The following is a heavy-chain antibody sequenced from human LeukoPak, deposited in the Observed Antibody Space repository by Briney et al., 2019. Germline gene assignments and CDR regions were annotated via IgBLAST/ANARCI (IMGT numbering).Heavy chain of an antibody. V-gene: IGHV1-2*02. CDR2: INPNTGGT. D-gene: IGHD3-10*01. CDR1: GYTFTGYY. CDR3: ARDWGAGSKFDP. J-gene: IGHJ5*02. Sequence: ASVKVSCKASGYTFTGYYMHWVRQAPGQGLEWMGWINPNTGGTKYAQKFQGRVTMTKDTSISTAYMELTRLLFDDTAVYYCARDWGAGSKFDPWDQGTLVTVSS.